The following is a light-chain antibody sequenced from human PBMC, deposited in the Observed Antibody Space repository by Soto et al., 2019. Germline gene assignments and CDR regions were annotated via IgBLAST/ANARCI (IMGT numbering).Light chain of an antibody. Sequence: EIVLTQSPGTLSFSPGERATLSCRASQSVTTIYLAWYQQKPGQAPRLRMYGASSRATGIPDRFSGSGSGTDVTLTVSRLEPEDFAVYYCQQYGSSPGTFGQGTKLQIK. CDR2: GAS. CDR3: QQYGSSPGT. V-gene: IGKV3-20*01. CDR1: QSVTTIY. J-gene: IGKJ2*01.